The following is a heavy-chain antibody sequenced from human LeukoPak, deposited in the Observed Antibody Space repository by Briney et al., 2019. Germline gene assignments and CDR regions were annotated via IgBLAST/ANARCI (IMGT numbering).Heavy chain of an antibody. V-gene: IGHV3-23*01. CDR1: GFTFSSYA. J-gene: IGHJ1*01. Sequence: GGSLRLSCAASGFTFSSYAMSWVRQAPGKGLEWVSAISGSGGSTYYADSVKGRFTISRDNSKNTLYLQMNSLRAEDTAVYYCAKDFAYSPMIVVRAEHFQHWGQGTLVTVSS. CDR3: AKDFAYSPMIVVRAEHFQH. D-gene: IGHD3-22*01. CDR2: ISGSGGST.